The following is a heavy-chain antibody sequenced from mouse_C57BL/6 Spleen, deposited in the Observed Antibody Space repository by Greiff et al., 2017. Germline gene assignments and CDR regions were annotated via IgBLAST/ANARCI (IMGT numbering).Heavy chain of an antibody. Sequence: QVQLKQSGPELVKPGASVKISCKASGYAFSSSWMNWVKQRPGKGLEWIGRIYPGDGDTNYNGKFKGKATLTADKSSSTAYMQLSSLTSEDSAVYFCAAFYDGGTWFAYWGQGTLVTVSA. CDR2: IYPGDGDT. V-gene: IGHV1-82*01. CDR1: GYAFSSSW. CDR3: AAFYDGGTWFAY. D-gene: IGHD2-3*01. J-gene: IGHJ3*01.